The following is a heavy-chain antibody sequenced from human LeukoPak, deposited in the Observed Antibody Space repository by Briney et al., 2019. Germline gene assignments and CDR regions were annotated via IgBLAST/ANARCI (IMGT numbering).Heavy chain of an antibody. V-gene: IGHV1-8*03. Sequence: ASVKVSCKASGYTFTSYDINWVRQATGQGLEWMGWMNPNSGNTGYAQKFQGRVTITRNTSISTAYMELSSLRSEDTAVYYCARGLGGCSSTSCTHYNWFDPWGQGTLVTVSS. D-gene: IGHD2-2*01. CDR3: ARGLGGCSSTSCTHYNWFDP. CDR1: GYTFTSYD. J-gene: IGHJ5*02. CDR2: MNPNSGNT.